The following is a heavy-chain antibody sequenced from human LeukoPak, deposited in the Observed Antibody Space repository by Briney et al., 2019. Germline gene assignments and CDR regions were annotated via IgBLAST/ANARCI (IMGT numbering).Heavy chain of an antibody. D-gene: IGHD3-10*01. CDR2: INPNSGGT. Sequence: ASVKVSCKXSGYTFTGYYMHWVRQAPGQGLEWMGWINPNSGGTNYAQKFQGRVTMTRDTSISTAYMELSRLRSDDTAVYYCARVGGRGVTNWFDPWGQGTLVTVSS. V-gene: IGHV1-2*02. J-gene: IGHJ5*02. CDR3: ARVGGRGVTNWFDP. CDR1: GYTFTGYY.